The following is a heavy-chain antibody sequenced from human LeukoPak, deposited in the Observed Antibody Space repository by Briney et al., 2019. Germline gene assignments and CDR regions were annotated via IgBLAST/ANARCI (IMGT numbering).Heavy chain of an antibody. D-gene: IGHD5-18*01. CDR1: GYTFTGYY. J-gene: IGHJ6*04. CDR3: ASGSLGYSYAPVLSGMDV. V-gene: IGHV1-2*02. Sequence: ASVKVSCKASGYTFTGYYMHWVRQAPGQGLEGMGCINPNSGGTNYAQKFQSRVTMTRDTSINTAYMAPSRLSSDATAVSYCASGSLGYSYAPVLSGMDVWGKGTTVTVS. CDR2: INPNSGGT.